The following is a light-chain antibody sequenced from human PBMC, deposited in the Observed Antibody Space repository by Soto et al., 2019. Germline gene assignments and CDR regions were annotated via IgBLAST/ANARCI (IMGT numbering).Light chain of an antibody. CDR2: AAS. CDR3: QQLNSYSEA. Sequence: IQLTPSPSSLSASVGDRVTITCRASQGISSYLAWYQQKPGKAPKLLIYAASTLQSGVPSRFSGSGSGTDFTLTISSLQPEDFATYYCQQLNSYSEACGQGTKVDIK. J-gene: IGKJ1*01. CDR1: QGISSY. V-gene: IGKV1-9*01.